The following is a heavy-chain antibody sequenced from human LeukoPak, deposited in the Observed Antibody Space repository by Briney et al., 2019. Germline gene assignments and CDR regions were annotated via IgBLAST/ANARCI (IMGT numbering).Heavy chain of an antibody. CDR1: GFTFSSYG. D-gene: IGHD6-13*01. CDR3: AKVGPRSTGYPNYYYYYMDV. J-gene: IGHJ6*03. Sequence: GGSLRLSCAASGFTFSSYGMHWVRQAPGKGLEWVAFIRYDGSNKYYADSVKGRFTISRDNSKNTLYLQMNSLRAEDTAVYYCAKVGPRSTGYPNYYYYYMDVWGKGTTVAVSS. CDR2: IRYDGSNK. V-gene: IGHV3-30*02.